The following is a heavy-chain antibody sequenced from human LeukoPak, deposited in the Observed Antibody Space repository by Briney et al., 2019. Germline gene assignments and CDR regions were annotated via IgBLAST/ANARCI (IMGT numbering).Heavy chain of an antibody. CDR2: ISASSGTT. J-gene: IGHJ4*02. Sequence: PGGSLRLSCAASGFTFSSYAMSWVRQAPGKGLEWVSVISASSGTTSYADSVKGRFTISRDNSKNTLYLQINILRADDTAVYHCAKGVRAPAGPFFDYWGQGTLVTVSS. V-gene: IGHV3-23*01. D-gene: IGHD2-21*01. CDR1: GFTFSSYA. CDR3: AKGVRAPAGPFFDY.